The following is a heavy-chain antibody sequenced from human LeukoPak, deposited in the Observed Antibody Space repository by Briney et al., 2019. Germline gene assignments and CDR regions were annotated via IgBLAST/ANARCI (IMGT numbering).Heavy chain of an antibody. V-gene: IGHV4-39*01. CDR3: ARQRRMEFRIDY. CDR1: GDSISSRNW. D-gene: IGHD3-10*01. J-gene: IGHJ4*02. Sequence: SETLSLTCAVSGDSISSRNWWSWVRQPPGKGLEWIGSIYYSGSTYYNPSLKSRVTISVDTSKNQFSLKLSSVTAADTAAYYCARQRRMEFRIDYWGQGTLVTVSS. CDR2: IYYSGST.